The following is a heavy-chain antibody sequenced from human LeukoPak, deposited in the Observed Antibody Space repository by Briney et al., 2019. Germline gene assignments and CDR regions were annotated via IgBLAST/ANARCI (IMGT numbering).Heavy chain of an antibody. CDR2: ISYDGSNK. J-gene: IGHJ4*02. V-gene: IGHV3-30*04. CDR1: GFTFNSYS. CDR3: ARDGDTVTNDIDY. D-gene: IGHD4-17*01. Sequence: GGSLRLSCAASGFTFNSYSMHWVRQAPGKGLEWVGVISYDGSNKYYADSVKGRFTISRDNSKNTLYLQMNSTRAEDTAVYYCARDGDTVTNDIDYWGQGTLVTVSS.